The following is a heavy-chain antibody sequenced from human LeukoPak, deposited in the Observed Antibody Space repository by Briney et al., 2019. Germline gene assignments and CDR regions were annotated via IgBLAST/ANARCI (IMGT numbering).Heavy chain of an antibody. J-gene: IGHJ6*04. Sequence: GGSLRLSCAASGFTFSSYGMHWVRQAPGKGLEWVAVISYDGSNKYYADSVKGRFTISRDNSKNTLYLRMNSPRAEDTAVYYCAKDQRQRYYYYGMDVWGKGTTVTVSS. CDR1: GFTFSSYG. CDR3: AKDQRQRYYYYGMDV. CDR2: ISYDGSNK. D-gene: IGHD6-25*01. V-gene: IGHV3-30*18.